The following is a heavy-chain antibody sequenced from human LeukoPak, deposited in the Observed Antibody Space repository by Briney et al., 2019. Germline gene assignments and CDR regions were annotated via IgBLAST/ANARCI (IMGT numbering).Heavy chain of an antibody. J-gene: IGHJ6*02. Sequence: SETLSLTCTVSGGSISGDYWSWIRQTAGKGLEWIGRIYISGSTNCNPSLRSRVTMSVDTSKNQFSLKLNSVTAADTAVYYCARGPSASRDYGMDVWGQGTAVTVSS. V-gene: IGHV4-4*07. CDR1: GGSISGDY. D-gene: IGHD2-2*01. CDR3: ARGPSASRDYGMDV. CDR2: IYISGST.